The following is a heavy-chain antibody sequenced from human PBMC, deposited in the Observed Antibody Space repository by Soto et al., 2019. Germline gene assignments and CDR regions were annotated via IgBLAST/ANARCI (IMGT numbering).Heavy chain of an antibody. CDR2: ITPMFGTA. CDR1: GGTFSRYA. J-gene: IGHJ2*01. D-gene: IGHD6-19*01. Sequence: QVQLVQSGAEVKKPGSSVKVSCKASGGTFSRYAISWVRQAPGQGLEWMGGITPMFGTANYAQKFQGRVKTTPAEITIXAHMELRRLRSEDTAVYYCAQTLGSAVAGPGRFDLWGRGTLVIVSS. V-gene: IGHV1-69*05. CDR3: AQTLGSAVAGPGRFDL.